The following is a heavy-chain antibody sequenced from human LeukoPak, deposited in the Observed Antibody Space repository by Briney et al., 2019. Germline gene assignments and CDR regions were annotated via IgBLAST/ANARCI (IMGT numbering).Heavy chain of an antibody. CDR2: IYYSGST. D-gene: IGHD3-3*01. Sequence: PSETLSLTCTVSGGSISSGGYYWSWIRQHPGKGLEWIGYIYYSGSTYYNPSLKSRVTISVDTSKNQFSLKLSSVTAADTAVYYCAREGGFYRPLDYSGQGTLVTVAP. V-gene: IGHV4-31*03. CDR1: GGSISSGGYY. J-gene: IGHJ4*02. CDR3: AREGGFYRPLDY.